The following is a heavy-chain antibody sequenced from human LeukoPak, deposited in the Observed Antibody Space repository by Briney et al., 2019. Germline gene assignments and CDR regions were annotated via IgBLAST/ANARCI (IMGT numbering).Heavy chain of an antibody. J-gene: IGHJ2*01. D-gene: IGHD3-16*02. Sequence: PGRSLRLSCAASGFTFSSYGMHWVRQAPGKGLEWVAVIWYDGSNKYYADSVKGRFTISRDNSKSTLYLQMNSLRAEDTAVYYCAKDHLYYDYVWGSYRPRWYFDLWGRGTLVTVSS. CDR3: AKDHLYYDYVWGSYRPRWYFDL. V-gene: IGHV3-33*06. CDR1: GFTFSSYG. CDR2: IWYDGSNK.